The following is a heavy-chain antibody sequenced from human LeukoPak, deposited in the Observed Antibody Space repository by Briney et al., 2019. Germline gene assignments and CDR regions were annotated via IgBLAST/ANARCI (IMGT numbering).Heavy chain of an antibody. CDR2: ISSSSSYI. J-gene: IGHJ4*02. D-gene: IGHD5-12*01. Sequence: PGGSLRLSRAASGFTHSSYRMNWVRQARGKGREGVSSISSSSSYIYYADSVKGRFTISRDNAKNSLYLQMNSLRAEDTAVYYCARAGYSGDDWVVDYWGQGTLVTVSS. CDR3: ARAGYSGDDWVVDY. V-gene: IGHV3-21*01. CDR1: GFTHSSYR.